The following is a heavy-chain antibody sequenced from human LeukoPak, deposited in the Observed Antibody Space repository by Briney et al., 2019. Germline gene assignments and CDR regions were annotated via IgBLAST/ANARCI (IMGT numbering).Heavy chain of an antibody. J-gene: IGHJ3*02. CDR2: IYYSGST. V-gene: IGHV4-59*01. Sequence: SETLSLTCTVSGGSISSYYWSWIRQPPGKGLEWIGYIYYSGSTNYNPSLKSRVTISVDTSKNQFSLKLSSVTAADTAVYYCARRRDSSSPFDIWGQGTMVTVSS. CDR1: GGSISSYY. D-gene: IGHD6-13*01. CDR3: ARRRDSSSPFDI.